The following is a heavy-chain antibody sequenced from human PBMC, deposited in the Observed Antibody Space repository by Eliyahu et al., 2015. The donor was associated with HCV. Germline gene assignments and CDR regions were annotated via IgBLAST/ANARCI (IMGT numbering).Heavy chain of an antibody. D-gene: IGHD6-6*01. CDR3: TREVGARAGQIY. Sequence: QLQLQESGPGLVKPSETLSLACTVSGDSISGSAYYWGWLRPPPGKGLEWIXSINYRGISHYDASLKSRVTISVDTSKNQFSLILRSVTAADTAVYYCTREVGARAGQIYWGQGTQVTVSS. J-gene: IGHJ4*02. CDR2: INYRGIS. CDR1: GDSISGSAYY. V-gene: IGHV4-39*01.